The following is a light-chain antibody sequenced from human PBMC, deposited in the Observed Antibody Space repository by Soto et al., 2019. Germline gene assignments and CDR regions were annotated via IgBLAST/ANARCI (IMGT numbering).Light chain of an antibody. CDR2: DVS. V-gene: IGLV2-14*01. CDR3: SSYTTSSPYV. Sequence: QSALTQPASVSGSPGQSITISCTGTSSDVGSYNYVSWYQQHPGKAPKVMIYDVSNRPSGVSYRFSGSKSGNTACLTISGLQAEDEADYYCSSYTTSSPYVFGTGTKLTVL. CDR1: SSDVGSYNY. J-gene: IGLJ1*01.